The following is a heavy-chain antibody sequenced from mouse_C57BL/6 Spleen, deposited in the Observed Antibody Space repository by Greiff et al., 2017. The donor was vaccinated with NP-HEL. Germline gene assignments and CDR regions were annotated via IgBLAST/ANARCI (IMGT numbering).Heavy chain of an antibody. V-gene: IGHV1-81*01. D-gene: IGHD3-2*02. CDR2: IYPRSGNT. CDR3: ARQETAQATFAY. Sequence: VQLQQSGAELARPGASVKLSCKASGYTFTSYGISWVKQRTGQGLEWIGEIYPRSGNTYYNEKFKGKATLTADKSSSTAYMELRSLTSEDSAVYFCARQETAQATFAYWGQGTLVTVSA. CDR1: GYTFTSYG. J-gene: IGHJ3*01.